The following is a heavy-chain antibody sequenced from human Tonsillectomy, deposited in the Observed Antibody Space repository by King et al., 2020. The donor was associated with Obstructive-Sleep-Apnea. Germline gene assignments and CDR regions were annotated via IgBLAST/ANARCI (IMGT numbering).Heavy chain of an antibody. V-gene: IGHV3-66*01. CDR1: GFTVSSNY. J-gene: IGHJ6*02. CDR2: IYNAGST. D-gene: IGHD6-6*01. CDR3: ARTPFDYSSFAGMDV. Sequence: VQLVESGGGLVQPGGSLRLSCTASGFTVSSNYITWVRQAPGEGLDWVSIIYNAGSTHYADPGKGRFTISRDSSKNTVYLQMNSLGAEDTAVYYCARTPFDYSSFAGMDVWGQGTSVTVTS.